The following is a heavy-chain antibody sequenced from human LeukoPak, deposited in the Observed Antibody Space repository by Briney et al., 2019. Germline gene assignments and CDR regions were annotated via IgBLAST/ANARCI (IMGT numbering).Heavy chain of an antibody. CDR1: GGSISSGGYS. V-gene: IGHV4-31*03. D-gene: IGHD5-18*01. Sequence: RPSETLSLTCTVSGGSISSGGYSWSWIRQHPGKGLEWIGYIYYSGSTNYNPSLKSRVTISVDTSKNQFSLKLSSVTAADTAVYYCARAYVDTAMVVASPRIDYWGQGTLVTVSS. J-gene: IGHJ4*02. CDR2: IYYSGST. CDR3: ARAYVDTAMVVASPRIDY.